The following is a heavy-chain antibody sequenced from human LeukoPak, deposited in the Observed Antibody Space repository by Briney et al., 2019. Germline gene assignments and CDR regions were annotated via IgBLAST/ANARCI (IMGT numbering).Heavy chain of an antibody. CDR1: GFTFSSYW. CDR3: ARRDYYDSSVVPGLDY. J-gene: IGHJ4*02. Sequence: GGTLRLSCAASGFTFSSYWMSWVRQPPAKGREWGANIKQHGSEKYYVDSVKGRFTISRDNDENSLYLQMDSLRAEDTAVYECARRDYYDSSVVPGLDYWGQGTLVTVSS. CDR2: IKQHGSEK. V-gene: IGHV3-7*01. D-gene: IGHD3-22*01.